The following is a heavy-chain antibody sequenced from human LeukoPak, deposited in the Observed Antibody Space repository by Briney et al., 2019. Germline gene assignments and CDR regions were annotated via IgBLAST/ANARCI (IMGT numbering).Heavy chain of an antibody. CDR2: ISGSGGST. CDR3: AKARSGPKYYYDSSGRIHYYYYYMDV. CDR1: GFTFSDYY. Sequence: GGSLRLSCAASGFTFSDYYMSWVRQAPGKGLEWVSAISGSGGSTYYADSAKGRFTISRDNSKNTLYLQMNSLRAEDTAVYYCAKARSGPKYYYDSSGRIHYYYYYMDVWGKGTTVTVSS. V-gene: IGHV3-23*01. D-gene: IGHD3-22*01. J-gene: IGHJ6*03.